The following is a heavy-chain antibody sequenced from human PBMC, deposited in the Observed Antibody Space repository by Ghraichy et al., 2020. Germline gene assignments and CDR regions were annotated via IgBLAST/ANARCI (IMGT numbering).Heavy chain of an antibody. Sequence: GGSLRLSCAASGFTFSSYGMYWVRQAPGKGLEWVAFIRYDGNDRNYADSVKGRFTISRDNSKNTLDLQMNSLRVEDTAVYYCARDSTTSGGYYGMDVWGQGTAVTVSS. CDR1: GFTFSSYG. J-gene: IGHJ6*02. V-gene: IGHV3-30*02. D-gene: IGHD2/OR15-2a*01. CDR2: IRYDGNDR. CDR3: ARDSTTSGGYYGMDV.